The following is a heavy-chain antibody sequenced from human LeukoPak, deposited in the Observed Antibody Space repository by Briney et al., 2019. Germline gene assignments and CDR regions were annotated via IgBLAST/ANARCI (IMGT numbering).Heavy chain of an antibody. CDR2: ITDSGRDT. CDR1: GFTFSTYA. V-gene: IGHV3-23*01. D-gene: IGHD5-18*01. J-gene: IGHJ4*02. CDR3: ARVSGQLWFPFDY. Sequence: TGGSLRLSCAASGFTFSTYAMNWVRQAPGKRLEWVSSITDSGRDTYYAGSVKGRITISRDNSRNTLYLQMNSLRAEDTAVYYCARVSGQLWFPFDYWGQGTLVTVSS.